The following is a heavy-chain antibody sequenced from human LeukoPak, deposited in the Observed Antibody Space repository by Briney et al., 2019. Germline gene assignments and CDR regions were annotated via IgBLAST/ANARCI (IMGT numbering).Heavy chain of an antibody. V-gene: IGHV1-69*13. CDR2: IIPIFGTA. Sequence: ASVKVSCKASGYTFTSYGISWVRQAPGQGLEWIGGIIPIFGTANYAQKFQGRVTITADESTSTAYMELSSLRSEDTAVYYCARDPGYCSSTSCYGDSDWFDPWGQGTLVTVSS. J-gene: IGHJ5*02. D-gene: IGHD2-2*01. CDR3: ARDPGYCSSTSCYGDSDWFDP. CDR1: GYTFTSYG.